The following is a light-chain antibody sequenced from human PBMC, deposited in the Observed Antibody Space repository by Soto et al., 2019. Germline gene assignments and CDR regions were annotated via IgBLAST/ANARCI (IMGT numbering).Light chain of an antibody. V-gene: IGKV3-15*01. CDR3: QQYNTWPQT. CDR1: QSVSSN. CDR2: GAS. Sequence: EIVMTQSPATLSVSPGERATLSCRASQSVSSNLAWYQQKPGQAPRLLIYGASTRATGIPARFSGSGSGTEFTLALSSLQSEDFAVYYCQQYNTWPQTFGQGTTLEIK. J-gene: IGKJ1*01.